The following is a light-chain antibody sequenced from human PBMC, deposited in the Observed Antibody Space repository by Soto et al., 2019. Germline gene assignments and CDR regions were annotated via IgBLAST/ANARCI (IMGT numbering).Light chain of an antibody. J-gene: IGKJ1*01. CDR1: QSVSSSY. V-gene: IGKV3-20*01. Sequence: EIVLTQSPGTLSLSPGERATLSCRASQSVSSSYLAWYQQKPGQAPRLLIYGTSKRATGIPDRFSGSGSGTDFTLTISRLEHEDVAVYYCQQYDSSPWTFGQGTKVEIK. CDR2: GTS. CDR3: QQYDSSPWT.